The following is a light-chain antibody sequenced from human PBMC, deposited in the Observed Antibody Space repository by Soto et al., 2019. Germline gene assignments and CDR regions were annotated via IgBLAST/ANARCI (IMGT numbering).Light chain of an antibody. J-gene: IGKJ2*01. CDR1: QDIKTN. Sequence: EIVMTQSPATLSVSPGAIATLSCRASQDIKTNLAWYQKKPCQAPRLLIYGASTRVAGFPARFSGSGSGTEFTLTISSLQSADPAVYYCQQYDSWPPEHTFGQGTKLEV. CDR3: QQYDSWPPEHT. CDR2: GAS. V-gene: IGKV3-15*01.